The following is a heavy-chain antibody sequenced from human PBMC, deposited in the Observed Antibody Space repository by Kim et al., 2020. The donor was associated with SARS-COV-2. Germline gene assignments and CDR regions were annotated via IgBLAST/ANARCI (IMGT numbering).Heavy chain of an antibody. J-gene: IGHJ4*02. CDR2: ISSSSSYI. D-gene: IGHD6-19*01. Sequence: GGSLRLSCAASGFTFSNYNMNWVRRAPGKGLEWVSSISSSSSYIYYADSVKGRFTISRDNAKNSLYLQMNSRRAEDTAVYYCARDRSSSAWLPVEYWGQGTLVTVSS. CDR3: ARDRSSSAWLPVEY. V-gene: IGHV3-21*01. CDR1: GFTFSNYN.